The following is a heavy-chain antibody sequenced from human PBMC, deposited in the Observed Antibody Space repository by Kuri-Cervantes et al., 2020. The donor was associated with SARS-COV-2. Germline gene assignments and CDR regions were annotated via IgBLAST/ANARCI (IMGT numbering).Heavy chain of an antibody. Sequence: GASLKSCCAASGFTFSGHWLHWVRQAPGKGLGWVSRINPDGSYTNNADSVKGRFTLSRDNAKNMLFLQMNSLRAEDTAVYYCVRDGDHWNFDYWGQGTLVTVSS. CDR2: INPDGSYT. D-gene: IGHD1-1*01. CDR1: GFTFSGHW. V-gene: IGHV3-74*01. CDR3: VRDGDHWNFDY. J-gene: IGHJ4*02.